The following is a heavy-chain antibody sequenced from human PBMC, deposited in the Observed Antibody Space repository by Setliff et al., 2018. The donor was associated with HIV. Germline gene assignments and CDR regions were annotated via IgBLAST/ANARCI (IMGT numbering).Heavy chain of an antibody. J-gene: IGHJ6*03. CDR1: GGSVSSGSYY. CDR2: IYTSGST. D-gene: IGHD6-19*01. CDR3: ARAGAIPSWAVSGLSYYYYMDV. Sequence: PSETLSLTCTVSGGSVSSGSYYWSWIRQPAGKGLEWIGRIYTSGSTYYNPSLKSRVTISVDASKNHFSLKLTSVTAADTAVYYCARAGAIPSWAVSGLSYYYYMDVWGKGTTVTVSS. V-gene: IGHV4-61*02.